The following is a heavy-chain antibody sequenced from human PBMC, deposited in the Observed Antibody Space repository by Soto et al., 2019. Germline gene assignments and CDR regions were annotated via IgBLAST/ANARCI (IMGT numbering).Heavy chain of an antibody. D-gene: IGHD6-13*01. CDR3: AREVSWSKYYYYYYGMDV. V-gene: IGHV1-2*04. Sequence: ASVKVSCKASGYTFTGYYMHWVRQAPGQGLEWMGWINPNSGGTNYAQKFQGWVTMTRDTSISTAYMELSRLRSDDTAVYYCAREVSWSKYYYYYYGMDVWGQGTTVTVSS. CDR1: GYTFTGYY. CDR2: INPNSGGT. J-gene: IGHJ6*02.